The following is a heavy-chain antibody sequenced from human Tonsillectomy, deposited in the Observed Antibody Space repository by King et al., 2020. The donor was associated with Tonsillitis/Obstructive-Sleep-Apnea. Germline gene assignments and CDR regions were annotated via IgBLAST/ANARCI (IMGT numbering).Heavy chain of an antibody. J-gene: IGHJ3*02. CDR2: TYHTGTT. Sequence: VQLQESGPGLVKPSETLSLTCNVSGGSISSYYWSWIRQPPGKGLEWIGYTYHTGTTNYNPSLKSRVTISMDTSKNQISLKLSSVTAADTAVYYCARDRPGTYYVFDIWGQGTTVTVSS. V-gene: IGHV4-59*01. CDR3: ARDRPGTYYVFDI. CDR1: GGSISSYY. D-gene: IGHD3-10*01.